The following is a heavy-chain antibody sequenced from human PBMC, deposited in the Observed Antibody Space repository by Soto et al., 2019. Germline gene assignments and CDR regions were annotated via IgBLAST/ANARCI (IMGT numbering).Heavy chain of an antibody. CDR1: GYKFTSYA. CDR2: INAGNGNT. J-gene: IGHJ4*02. V-gene: IGHV1-3*01. Sequence: QVQLVQSGAEVKKPGASVKVSCKASGYKFTSYAIHWVRQAPGQRLEWMGWINAGNGNTEYSQKFQGRVTITRDTSASTADMEVSSLTSEDTAVYYCARNTLRFDYWGQGTLVSVSS. D-gene: IGHD2-15*01. CDR3: ARNTLRFDY.